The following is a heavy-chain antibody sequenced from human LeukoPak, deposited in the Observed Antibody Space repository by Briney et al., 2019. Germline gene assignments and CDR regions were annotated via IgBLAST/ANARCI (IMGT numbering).Heavy chain of an antibody. CDR1: GFTFSTYA. CDR2: IGGSGDRA. D-gene: IGHD5-24*01. CDR3: ARAWVATTTGPYYYYYYGMDV. V-gene: IGHV3-23*01. J-gene: IGHJ6*02. Sequence: GGSLRLSCAASGFTFSTYAMSWVRQAPGKGLEWVATIGGSGDRAQYIDSMKGRFTISRDNSKNTLYLQMNSLRAEDTAVYYCARAWVATTTGPYYYYYYGMDVWGQGTTVTVSS.